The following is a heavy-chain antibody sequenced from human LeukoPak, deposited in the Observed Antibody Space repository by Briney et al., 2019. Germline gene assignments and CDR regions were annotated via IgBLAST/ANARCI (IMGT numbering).Heavy chain of an antibody. D-gene: IGHD4-17*01. CDR3: ARLERRGDYGLDY. CDR1: GGSISSSSYY. Sequence: SETLSLTCTVSGGSISSSSYYWGWIRQPPGKGLEWIGSIYYSGSTYYNPSLKSRVTISVDTSKNQFSLKLSSVTAADTAVYYCARLERRGDYGLDYWDQGTLVTVSS. J-gene: IGHJ4*02. CDR2: IYYSGST. V-gene: IGHV4-39*01.